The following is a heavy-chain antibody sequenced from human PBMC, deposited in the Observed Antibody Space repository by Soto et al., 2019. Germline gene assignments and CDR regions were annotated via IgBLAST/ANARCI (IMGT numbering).Heavy chain of an antibody. D-gene: IGHD3-10*02. CDR1: GGSISSYY. V-gene: IGHV4-59*01. Sequence: QVQLQESGPGLVKPSETLSLTCTVSGGSISSYYWSWIRQPPGKGLEWIGFIFYTGSTSYNPSLIRRVXISIDTSEYQFSLKLNSVTAADTAVYYCASMIGDPVLSFDSWGQGTLVAVSS. CDR3: ASMIGDPVLSFDS. J-gene: IGHJ5*01. CDR2: IFYTGST.